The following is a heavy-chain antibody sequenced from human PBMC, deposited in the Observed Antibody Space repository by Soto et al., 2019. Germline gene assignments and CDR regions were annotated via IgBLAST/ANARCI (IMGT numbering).Heavy chain of an antibody. J-gene: IGHJ4*02. D-gene: IGHD5-18*01. Sequence: QVQLQESGPGLVKPSETLSLTCTVSGGSISSYYWSWIRQSPGKGLEWIGYIYYSGSTKYNPSLKSRVTISVDKTKNQFALKLSSVTAADTAVYYCARGRGDTAMAWYYWGQGTLVTVSS. CDR2: IYYSGST. CDR1: GGSISSYY. V-gene: IGHV4-59*01. CDR3: ARGRGDTAMAWYY.